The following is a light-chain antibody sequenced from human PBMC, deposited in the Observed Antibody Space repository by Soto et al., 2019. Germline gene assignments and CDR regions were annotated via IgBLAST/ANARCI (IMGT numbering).Light chain of an antibody. CDR2: GIS. CDR3: QQYTQWPIT. Sequence: EVVVTQSPATLSVSPGERATLSFRTSQSVNSNYLAWYQQRRGQAPRLLIYGISTRATGIPDRFSASGSGTEFTLTISSLQPEDFAVYYCQQYTQWPITFGQGTRLEIK. V-gene: IGKV3D-15*01. J-gene: IGKJ5*01. CDR1: QSVNSN.